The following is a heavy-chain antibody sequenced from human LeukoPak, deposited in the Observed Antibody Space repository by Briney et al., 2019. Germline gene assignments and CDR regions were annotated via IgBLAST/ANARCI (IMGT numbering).Heavy chain of an antibody. CDR1: GGTFSSYA. Sequence: GASVKVSCKASGGTFSSYAISWVRQAPGQGLEWTGGIIPIFGTANYAQKFQGRVTITADESTSTAYMELSSLRSEDTAVYYCASWRWGAAGFDPWGQGTLVTVSS. J-gene: IGHJ5*02. D-gene: IGHD6-13*01. V-gene: IGHV1-69*01. CDR2: IIPIFGTA. CDR3: ASWRWGAAGFDP.